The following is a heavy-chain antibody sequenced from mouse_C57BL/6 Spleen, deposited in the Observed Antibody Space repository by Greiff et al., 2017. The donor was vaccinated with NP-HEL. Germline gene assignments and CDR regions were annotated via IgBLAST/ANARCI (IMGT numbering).Heavy chain of an antibody. CDR2: INPGSGGT. J-gene: IGHJ3*01. Sequence: VQLQQSGAELVRPGTSVKVSCKASGYAFTNYLIEWVKQRPGQGLEWIGVINPGSGGTNYNEKFKGKATLTADKSSSTAYMQLSSLPSEDSAVYFCARVIYYDCSWFAYWGQGTLVTVSA. CDR3: ARVIYYDCSWFAY. D-gene: IGHD2-4*01. V-gene: IGHV1-54*01. CDR1: GYAFTNYL.